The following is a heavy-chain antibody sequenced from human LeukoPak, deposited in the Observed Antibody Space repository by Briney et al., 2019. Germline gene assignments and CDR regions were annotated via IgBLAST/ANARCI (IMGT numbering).Heavy chain of an antibody. V-gene: IGHV3-23*01. Sequence: PGGSLRLSCAASGFTFSSYAMSWVRHAPGKGLEWVSLISWDGGSTYYADSVKGRFTISRDNAKNSLYLEMNSLRAEDTAVYHCARGGGTYSWRPRAFDIWGQGAMVTVSS. CDR2: ISWDGGST. CDR1: GFTFSSYA. J-gene: IGHJ3*02. CDR3: ARGGGTYSWRPRAFDI. D-gene: IGHD2-15*01.